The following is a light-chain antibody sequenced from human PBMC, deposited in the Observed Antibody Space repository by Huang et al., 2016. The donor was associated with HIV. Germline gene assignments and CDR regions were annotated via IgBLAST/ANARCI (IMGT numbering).Light chain of an antibody. J-gene: IGKJ4*01. CDR3: QQYDNWPPGLT. Sequence: EIMMTQSPATLSVSPGGRATLSCRASQNVRNNLAWYKQKTGQAPRLLIYDTSTRASGIPARFTGSGSGTEFTLTISGLQSEDFAIYYCQQYDNWPPGLTFGGGTKVEI. CDR2: DTS. V-gene: IGKV3D-15*01. CDR1: QNVRNN.